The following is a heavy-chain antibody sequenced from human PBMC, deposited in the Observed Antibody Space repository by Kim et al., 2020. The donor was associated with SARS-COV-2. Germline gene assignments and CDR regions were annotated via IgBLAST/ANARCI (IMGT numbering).Heavy chain of an antibody. Sequence: GGSLRLSCAASGFTFGDYAMHWVRQAPGKGLEWVSGISWNSGSIGYADSVKGRFTISRDNAKNSLYLQMTSLRAEDTALYYCAKVGYCSSTSCPYYYYYYMDVWGKGTTVTVS. D-gene: IGHD2-2*03. CDR1: GFTFGDYA. V-gene: IGHV3-9*01. CDR2: ISWNSGSI. CDR3: AKVGYCSSTSCPYYYYYYMDV. J-gene: IGHJ6*03.